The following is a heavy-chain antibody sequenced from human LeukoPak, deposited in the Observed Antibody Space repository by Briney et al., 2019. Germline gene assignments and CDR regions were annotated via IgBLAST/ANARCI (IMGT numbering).Heavy chain of an antibody. V-gene: IGHV3-30-3*01. CDR2: ISYDGSNK. CDR3: ARDLRDGYNFEFGY. CDR1: GFTFSSYA. Sequence: TGRSLRLSCAASGFTFSSYAMHWVRQAPGKGLEWVAVISYDGSNKYYADSVKGRFTISRDNSKNTLYLQMNSLRAEGTAVYYCARDLRDGYNFEFGYWGQGTLVTVSS. D-gene: IGHD5-24*01. J-gene: IGHJ4*02.